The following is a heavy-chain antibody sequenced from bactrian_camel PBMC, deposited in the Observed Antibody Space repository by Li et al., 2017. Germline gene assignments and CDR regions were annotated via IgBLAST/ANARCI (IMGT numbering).Heavy chain of an antibody. J-gene: IGHJ4*01. CDR1: RYMYDNGC. Sequence: QLVESGGGSVQAGGSLRLSCAASRYMYDNGCMGWFRQAPGKEREGVATIDTDGSTRYADSVKGRFTISRDNAKNTLYLQLHDLTTEDTAMYYCATNVVWSGSSYWGQGTQVTVS. CDR2: IDTDGST. D-gene: IGHD2*01. V-gene: IGHV3S53*01. CDR3: ATNVVWSGSSY.